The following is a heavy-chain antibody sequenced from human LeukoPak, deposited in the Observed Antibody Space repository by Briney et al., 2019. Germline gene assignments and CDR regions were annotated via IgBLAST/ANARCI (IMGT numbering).Heavy chain of an antibody. CDR3: ARDLRRANYGDYGAFDF. Sequence: SETLSLSCAVSVGTIIRYYRSWIRQPPGKGLEWIGRIYTSGSTNYKPSLKSRVTMSVDTSKNQFSLRLTSVTAADTAVYYCARDLRRANYGDYGAFDFCEQGTMVTVSS. CDR1: VGTIIRYY. CDR2: IYTSGST. V-gene: IGHV4-4*07. J-gene: IGHJ3*01. D-gene: IGHD4-17*01.